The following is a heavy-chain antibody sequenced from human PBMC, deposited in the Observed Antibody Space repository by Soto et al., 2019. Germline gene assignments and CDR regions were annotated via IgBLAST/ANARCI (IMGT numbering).Heavy chain of an antibody. CDR3: ARDMSVSIAARRSYFDY. V-gene: IGHV1-18*01. J-gene: IGHJ4*02. CDR2: ISAYNGNT. D-gene: IGHD6-6*01. CDR1: GYTLTSYG. Sequence: ASVKVSCTASGYTLTSYGISWVRQAPGQGLEWMGWISAYNGNTNYAQKLQGRVTMTTDTSTSTAYMELRSLRSDDTAVYYCARDMSVSIAARRSYFDYWGQGTLVTVSS.